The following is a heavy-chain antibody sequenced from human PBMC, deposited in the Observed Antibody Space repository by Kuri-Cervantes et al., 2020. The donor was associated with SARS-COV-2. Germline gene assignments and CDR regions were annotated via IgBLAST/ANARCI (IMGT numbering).Heavy chain of an antibody. CDR3: TRGAAEPYYYDSSGYKLSQGWFDP. V-gene: IGHV3-21*03. CDR1: GFTFSSYS. CDR2: ISSSSSYI. Sequence: GESLKISCAASGFTFSSYSMNWVRQAPGKGLEWVSSISSSSSYIYYADSVKGRFTISRDNAKNSLYLQMNSLKTEDTAVYYCTRGAAEPYYYDSSGYKLSQGWFDPWGQGTLVTVSS. D-gene: IGHD3-22*01. J-gene: IGHJ5*02.